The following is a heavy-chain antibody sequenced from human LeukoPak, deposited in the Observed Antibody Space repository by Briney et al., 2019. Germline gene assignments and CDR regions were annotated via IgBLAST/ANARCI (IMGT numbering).Heavy chain of an antibody. CDR2: INPNSGGT. D-gene: IGHD4-17*01. V-gene: IGHV1-2*02. J-gene: IGHJ4*02. CDR1: GYTFTGYY. CDR3: AREVDTVTTKDY. Sequence: ASVRVSCKASGYTFTGYYMHWVRQAPGQGLEWMGWINPNSGGTNYAQKFQGRVTMTRDTSISTAYMELSRLRSDDTAVYYCAREVDTVTTKDYWGQGTLVTVSS.